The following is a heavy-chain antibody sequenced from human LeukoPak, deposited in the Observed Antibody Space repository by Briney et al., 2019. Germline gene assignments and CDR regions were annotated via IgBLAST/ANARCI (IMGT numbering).Heavy chain of an antibody. D-gene: IGHD3-22*01. CDR3: ARGSITMIVVETPDY. CDR1: GFIFSDYA. V-gene: IGHV3-21*01. J-gene: IGHJ4*02. Sequence: PGGSLRLSCAASGFIFSDYAMSWVRQAPGKGLEWVSAIDSTGAYTWYADSVKGRFTISRDNAKNSLYLQMNSLRAEDTAVYYCARGSITMIVVETPDYWGQGTLVTVSS. CDR2: IDSTGAYT.